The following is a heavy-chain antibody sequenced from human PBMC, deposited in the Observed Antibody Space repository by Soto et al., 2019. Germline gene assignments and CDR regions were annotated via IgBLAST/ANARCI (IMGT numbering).Heavy chain of an antibody. V-gene: IGHV4-34*01. CDR1: GGSFSGYY. CDR2: INHSGST. D-gene: IGHD6-6*01. J-gene: IGHJ6*02. CDR3: ARVAARPSYYYGMDV. Sequence: QVQLQQWGAGLLKPSETLSLTCAVYGGSFSGYYWSWIRQPPGKGLEWIGEINHSGSTNYNPSLKSRVTRSVDTSKNQFSQKLSSVTAADTAVYYCARVAARPSYYYGMDVWGQGTTVTVSS.